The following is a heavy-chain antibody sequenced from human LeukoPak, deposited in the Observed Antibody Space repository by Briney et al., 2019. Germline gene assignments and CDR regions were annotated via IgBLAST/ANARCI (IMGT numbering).Heavy chain of an antibody. CDR3: ARAGHNYGIYYFDY. CDR2: IDYSGST. D-gene: IGHD5-18*01. CDR1: GGSISSYH. Sequence: SETLSLTCTVSGGSISSYHWSWIRQPPGKGLEWIGYIDYSGSTNYNPSLKSRVTISVDTSKNQSSLKLSSVTAADTAVYYCARAGHNYGIYYFDYWGQGTLVTVSS. V-gene: IGHV4-59*01. J-gene: IGHJ4*02.